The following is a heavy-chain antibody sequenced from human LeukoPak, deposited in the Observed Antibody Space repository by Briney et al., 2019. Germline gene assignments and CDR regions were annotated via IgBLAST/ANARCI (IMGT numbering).Heavy chain of an antibody. V-gene: IGHV1-2*02. J-gene: IGHJ4*02. D-gene: IGHD3-16*01. CDR1: GYTFTGYY. CDR2: INPNSGGT. CDR3: ARNSWGWSEASNFDY. Sequence: ASVKVSCKASGYTFTGYYMHWVRQAPGQGLEWMGWINPNSGGTNYAQKFQGRVTMTRDTSISTAYMELSRLRSDDTAVYYCARNSWGWSEASNFDYWGRGTLVTVSS.